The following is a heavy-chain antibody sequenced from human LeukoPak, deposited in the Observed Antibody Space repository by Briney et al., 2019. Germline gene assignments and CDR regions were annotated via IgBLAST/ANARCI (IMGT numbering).Heavy chain of an antibody. V-gene: IGHV3-7*01. J-gene: IGHJ4*02. Sequence: GGSLRLSCAASGLAFSSYGMHWVRQAPGKGLEWVANIKQDGSEKYYVDSVKGRFTISRDNAKNSLYLQMNSLRAEDTAVYYCARPYYDSSGSHFDYWGQGTLVTVSS. CDR2: IKQDGSEK. D-gene: IGHD3-22*01. CDR1: GLAFSSYG. CDR3: ARPYYDSSGSHFDY.